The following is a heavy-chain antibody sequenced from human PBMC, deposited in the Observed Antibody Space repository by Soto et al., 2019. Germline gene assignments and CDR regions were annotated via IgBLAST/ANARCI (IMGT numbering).Heavy chain of an antibody. CDR3: VREGGSLAFDS. Sequence: EVQLVASGGGLVPPGGSLRLSCAVSGLTFSTDEMNWVRQAPGKGLEWLAYISYTSTTIKYADPVKGRFAVSRDNAKKSLSLQMNNLRVEDTAVYYCVREGGSLAFDSWGQGTLVTVSS. J-gene: IGHJ4*02. CDR2: ISYTSTTI. CDR1: GLTFSTDE. V-gene: IGHV3-48*03. D-gene: IGHD1-1*01.